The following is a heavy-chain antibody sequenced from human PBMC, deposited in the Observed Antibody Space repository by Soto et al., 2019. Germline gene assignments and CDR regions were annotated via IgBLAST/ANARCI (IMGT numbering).Heavy chain of an antibody. Sequence: EVQLVESGGGLIQPGGSLRLSCAVSGFIVSSNYMSGVRQAPGKGLEWVSGIYSGGNTYYADDVKGRFTTSRDNSKNTLDLQMNSLRAEDEAVYYCARDLNYLDYWGQGTLVTVSS. CDR1: GFIVSSNY. V-gene: IGHV3-53*01. CDR3: ARDLNYLDY. CDR2: IYSGGNT. J-gene: IGHJ4*02.